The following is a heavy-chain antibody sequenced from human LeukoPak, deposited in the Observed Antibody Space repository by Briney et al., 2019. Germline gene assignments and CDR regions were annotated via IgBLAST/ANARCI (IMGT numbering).Heavy chain of an antibody. CDR1: GGAISNTY. J-gene: IGHJ6*02. CDR2: FFHTGSA. CDR3: ARGPELRYVNWLSQYNYYYGLDV. V-gene: IGHV4-59*01. Sequence: SETLSLTCTVSGGAISNTYWSWIRQPPGKGLEWVGYFFHTGSAYYNPSLKSRVTISEDTSKNQFSLKLSSVTAADTAVYYCARGPELRYVNWLSQYNYYYGLDVWGQGTTVTVSS. D-gene: IGHD3-9*01.